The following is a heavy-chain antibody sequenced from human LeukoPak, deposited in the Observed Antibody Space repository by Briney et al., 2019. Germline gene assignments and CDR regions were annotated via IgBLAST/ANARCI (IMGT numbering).Heavy chain of an antibody. J-gene: IGHJ4*02. V-gene: IGHV3-30*18. Sequence: GRPLSFSCAASGFTFSSYGMHWVRQAPGKGLGWVAVISYDGSNKYYADSVKGRFTISRDNSKNTLYLQMNSLRAEDTAVYDGAKEEYGHWGQGTLVTVSS. CDR3: AKEEYGH. CDR2: ISYDGSNK. D-gene: IGHD2/OR15-2a*01. CDR1: GFTFSSYG.